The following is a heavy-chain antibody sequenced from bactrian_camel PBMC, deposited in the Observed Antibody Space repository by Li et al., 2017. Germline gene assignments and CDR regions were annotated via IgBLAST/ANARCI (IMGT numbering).Heavy chain of an antibody. D-gene: IGHD2*01. CDR1: GSTYSRYC. Sequence: DVQLVESGGGSVQAGGSLRLSCEASGSTYSRYCMGWFRQAPGKERGGVAAMDSDGSTSYADSVKDRFTISRDGAMMTLYLQMNSLKPEDTAMYYCAASSTFACGGTWEWSNYWGQGTQVTVS. V-gene: IGHV3S67*01. CDR3: AASSTFACGGTWEWSNY. CDR2: MDSDGST. J-gene: IGHJ4*01.